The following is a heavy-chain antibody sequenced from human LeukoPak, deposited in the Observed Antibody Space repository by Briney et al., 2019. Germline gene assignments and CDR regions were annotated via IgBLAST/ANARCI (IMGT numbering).Heavy chain of an antibody. CDR1: GFTFSSYW. J-gene: IGHJ3*02. V-gene: IGHV3-7*03. Sequence: GGSLRLSCAASGFTFSSYWMSWVRQAPGKGLEWVANTKQDGSEKYYVDSVKGRFTISRDNSKNTLYLQMNSLRAEDTAVYYCASHTGYSSSWDAFDIWGQGTMVTVSS. D-gene: IGHD6-13*01. CDR3: ASHTGYSSSWDAFDI. CDR2: TKQDGSEK.